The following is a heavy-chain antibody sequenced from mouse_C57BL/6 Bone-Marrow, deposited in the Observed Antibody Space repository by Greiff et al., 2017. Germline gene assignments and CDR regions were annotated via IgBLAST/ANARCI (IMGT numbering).Heavy chain of an antibody. CDR3: AIVYDYNYYAMDY. CDR2: IDPYDGYT. Sequence: QVHVKQPGAELVKPGASVKLSCKASGYNFNSYWMQWVKQRPGQGLEWIGEIDPYDGYTNYNQKFTGKATLTVDTSSSTAYLQLSSLTSEDSAVYYCAIVYDYNYYAMDYWGQGTSVTVSS. D-gene: IGHD2-4*01. V-gene: IGHV1-50*01. J-gene: IGHJ4*01. CDR1: GYNFNSYW.